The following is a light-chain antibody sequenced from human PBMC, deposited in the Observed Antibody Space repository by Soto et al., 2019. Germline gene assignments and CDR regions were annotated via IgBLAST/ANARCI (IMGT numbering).Light chain of an antibody. J-gene: IGKJ3*01. CDR3: QQDGSSLFT. Sequence: EIVLTQSPGTLSLSPGERATLSCRASQSVSSSYLAWYQQKPGQAPRLLIYGASSRATGIPDRFSGSGSGTDVTLTISRLEPEDFAVYYCQQDGSSLFTFGPGTKVDIK. CDR1: QSVSSSY. CDR2: GAS. V-gene: IGKV3-20*01.